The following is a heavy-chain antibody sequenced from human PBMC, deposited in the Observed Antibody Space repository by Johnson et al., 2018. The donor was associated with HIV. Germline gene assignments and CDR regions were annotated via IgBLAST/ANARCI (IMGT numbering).Heavy chain of an antibody. CDR2: IKKDGSDK. CDR3: ARDGPRRDAYDI. V-gene: IGHV3-7*01. Sequence: IKKDGSDKYYVDSVKGRFTISRDNAKNSLYLQINGLRAEDMAVYYCARDGPRRDAYDIWGQGTMVTVSS. J-gene: IGHJ3*02.